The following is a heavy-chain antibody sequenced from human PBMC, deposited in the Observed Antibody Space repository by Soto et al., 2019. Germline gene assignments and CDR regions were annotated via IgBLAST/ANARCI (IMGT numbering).Heavy chain of an antibody. V-gene: IGHV5-10-1*01. CDR3: ARHEEEGPLDY. CDR1: GYSFTSYW. Sequence: GESLKISCQGSGYSFTSYWITWVRQMPGKGLEWMGRIDPSGSYTNYSPSFQGHVTISVDESTSTAHLQWSSLKASDIATYYCARHEEEGPLDYWSQGTPVTVSS. J-gene: IGHJ4*02. CDR2: IDPSGSYT.